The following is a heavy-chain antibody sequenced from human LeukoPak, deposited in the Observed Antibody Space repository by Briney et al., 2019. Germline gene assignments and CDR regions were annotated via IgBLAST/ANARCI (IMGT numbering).Heavy chain of an antibody. V-gene: IGHV1-18*01. D-gene: IGHD1-26*01. CDR2: ISAYYGNT. J-gene: IGHJ4*02. CDR1: GYTFTSYG. CDR3: ARVEVGASFDY. Sequence: GASVKISCKASGYTFTSYGISWVRQAPGQGLEWMGWISAYYGNTNYAQKLQGRVTMTTDTSTSTAYMELRSLRSDDTAVYYCARVEVGASFDYWGQGTLVTVSS.